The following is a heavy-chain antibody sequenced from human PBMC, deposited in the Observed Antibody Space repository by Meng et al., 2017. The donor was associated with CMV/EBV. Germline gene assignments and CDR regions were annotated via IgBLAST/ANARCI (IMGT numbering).Heavy chain of an antibody. D-gene: IGHD1-7*01. CDR2: FDPEDGET. CDR1: GSPLPELS. J-gene: IGHJ4*02. CDR3: AAHNWNYVFGFWYYFDY. Sequence: QVHLVQPGAEGKKPGASVKVSCKVPGSPLPELSMHWVRQAPGKGLEWMGGFDPEDGETIYAQKFQGRVTMTEDTSTDTAYMELSSLRSEDTAVYYCAAHNWNYVFGFWYYFDYWGQGTLVTVSS. V-gene: IGHV1-24*01.